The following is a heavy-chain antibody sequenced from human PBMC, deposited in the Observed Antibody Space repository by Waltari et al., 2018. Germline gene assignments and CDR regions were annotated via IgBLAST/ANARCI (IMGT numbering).Heavy chain of an antibody. Sequence: QVQLQESGPGLVKPSQTLSLTCTVSGGPISSGDYYWSWFRQPPGKGLEWIGYIYYSGSTYYNPSLKSRVTISVDTSKNQFSLKLSSVTAADTAVYYCAAEAHANDYSAYWGQGTLVTVSS. CDR1: GGPISSGDYY. V-gene: IGHV4-30-4*08. J-gene: IGHJ4*02. D-gene: IGHD4-4*01. CDR3: AAEAHANDYSAY. CDR2: IYYSGST.